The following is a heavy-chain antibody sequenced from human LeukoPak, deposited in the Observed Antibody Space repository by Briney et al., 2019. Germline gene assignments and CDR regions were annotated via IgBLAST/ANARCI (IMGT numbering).Heavy chain of an antibody. V-gene: IGHV4-30-4*01. CDR2: IYYSGST. Sequence: PSETLSLTCTVSGGSTSSGDYYWSWIRQHPGKGLEWIGYIYYSGSTYYNPSLKSRVTISVDTSKNQFSLKLSSVTAADTAVYYCARSYGDYEVTPFDYWGQGTLVTVSS. D-gene: IGHD4-17*01. J-gene: IGHJ4*02. CDR3: ARSYGDYEVTPFDY. CDR1: GGSTSSGDYY.